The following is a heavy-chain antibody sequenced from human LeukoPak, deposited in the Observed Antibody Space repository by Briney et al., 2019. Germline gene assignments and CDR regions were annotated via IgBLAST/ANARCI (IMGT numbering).Heavy chain of an antibody. CDR1: GYSISSGYD. J-gene: IGHJ5*02. Sequence: PSETLSLTCTVSGYSISSGYDWGWIRQSPGKGLEWIGSISQSGNSYDNPSLKGRVTISVDTSKNQFSLKLSSVTAADTAVYYCAREKIGYYDGSGRGWFDPWGQGTLVTVSS. V-gene: IGHV4-38-2*02. CDR3: AREKIGYYDGSGRGWFDP. CDR2: ISQSGNS. D-gene: IGHD3-22*01.